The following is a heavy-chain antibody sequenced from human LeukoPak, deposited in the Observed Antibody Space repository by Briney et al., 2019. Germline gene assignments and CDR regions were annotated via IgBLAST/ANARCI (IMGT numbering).Heavy chain of an antibody. CDR2: IWYDGSNK. J-gene: IGHJ4*02. V-gene: IGHV3-33*08. CDR3: ARDGQGTFDY. Sequence: PGGSLRLSCAASGLAFSAYKMHWVRQAPGKGLEWVAVIWYDGSNKYYADSVKGRFTISRDNSKNTLYLQMNSLRAEDTAVYYCARDGQGTFDYWGQGTLVTVSS. CDR1: GLAFSAYK.